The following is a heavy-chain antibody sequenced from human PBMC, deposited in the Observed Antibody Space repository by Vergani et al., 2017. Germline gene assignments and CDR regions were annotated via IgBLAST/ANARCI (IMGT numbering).Heavy chain of an antibody. CDR2: IYHSGNT. CDR1: GGSISTNNW. CDR3: ARELSYYYGSGSDDYNPYYYEGMDV. J-gene: IGHJ6*02. D-gene: IGHD3-10*01. Sequence: QVQLQESGPGLVKPPGTLSLTCAVSGGSISTNNWWSWVRQPPGKGLEWIGEIYHSGNTNYNPSLKSRVTISVDKSKNQFSLKLTSVTAGDTAVYFCARELSYYYGSGSDDYNPYYYEGMDVWGPGTTVTVSS. V-gene: IGHV4-4*01.